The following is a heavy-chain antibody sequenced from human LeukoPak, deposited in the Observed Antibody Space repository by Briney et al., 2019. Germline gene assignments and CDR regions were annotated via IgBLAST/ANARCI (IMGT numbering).Heavy chain of an antibody. Sequence: GGSLRLSCAASGFTFSSYGMHWVRQAPGKGLEWVAFIRYDGSNKYYADSVKGRFTISRDNSKNTLYLQMNSLRAEDTAVYYCAKTRHCSGGGCYYYYMDVWGKGTTVTVSS. D-gene: IGHD2-15*01. V-gene: IGHV3-30*02. J-gene: IGHJ6*03. CDR1: GFTFSSYG. CDR2: IRYDGSNK. CDR3: AKTRHCSGGGCYYYYMDV.